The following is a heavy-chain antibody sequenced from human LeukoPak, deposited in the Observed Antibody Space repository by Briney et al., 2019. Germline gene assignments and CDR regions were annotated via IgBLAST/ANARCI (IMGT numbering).Heavy chain of an antibody. CDR1: GGSISSGGYY. CDR3: ARSWAGESEFDY. J-gene: IGHJ4*02. D-gene: IGHD1-26*01. CDR2: IYHSGST. V-gene: IGHV4-30-2*01. Sequence: SETLSLTCTVSGGSISSGGYYWSWIRQPPGKGLEWIGYIYHSGSTYYNPSLKSRVTISVDRSKNQFSLKLSSVTAADTAVYYCARSWAGESEFDYWGQGTLVTVSS.